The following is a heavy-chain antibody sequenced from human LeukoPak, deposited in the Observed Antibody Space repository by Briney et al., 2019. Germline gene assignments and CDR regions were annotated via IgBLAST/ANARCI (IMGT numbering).Heavy chain of an antibody. J-gene: IGHJ4*02. V-gene: IGHV1-2*02. Sequence: ASVKVSCKASGGTFSSYAISWVRQAPGQGLEWMGWINPNSGGTNYAQKFQGRVTMTRDTSISTAYMELSRLRSDDTAVYYCARDLGVRGVTIFGVAPSDHWGQGTLVTVSS. CDR1: GGTFSSYA. CDR3: ARDLGVRGVTIFGVAPSDH. D-gene: IGHD3-3*01. CDR2: INPNSGGT.